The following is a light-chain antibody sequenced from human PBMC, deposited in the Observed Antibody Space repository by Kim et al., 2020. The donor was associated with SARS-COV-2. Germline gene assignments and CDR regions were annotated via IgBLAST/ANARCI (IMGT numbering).Light chain of an antibody. CDR3: QQLNSFPLT. CDR1: QAISSY. CDR2: DSS. Sequence: ASIGDRVIMTCRASQAISSYFAWYQQRPGKAPKLLIYDSSTLHSGVPSRFSGSGSGTEFTLTISSLQPEDSATYYCQQLNSFPLTFGGGTKVDIK. V-gene: IGKV1-9*01. J-gene: IGKJ4*01.